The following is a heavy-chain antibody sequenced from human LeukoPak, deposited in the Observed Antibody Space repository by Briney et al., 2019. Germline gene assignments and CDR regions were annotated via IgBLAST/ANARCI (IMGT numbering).Heavy chain of an antibody. CDR1: GLTFTTSA. V-gene: IGHV1-58*01. CDR3: AAGPGNFDWLGQH. J-gene: IGHJ1*01. Sequence: SVNVSCKASGLTFTTSAVQWVRQARGQRLEWIGWIVVDSGNTNYAQKFQERVTITRDMSTSTAYMELSSLRSEDTAMYYCAAGPGNFDWLGQHWGQGSLVTVSS. CDR2: IVVDSGNT. D-gene: IGHD3-9*01.